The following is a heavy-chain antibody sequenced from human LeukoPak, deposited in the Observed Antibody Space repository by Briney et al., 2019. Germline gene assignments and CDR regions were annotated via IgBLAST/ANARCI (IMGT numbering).Heavy chain of an antibody. CDR1: GFTFSSYS. V-gene: IGHV3-21*01. CDR3: AREMTTVTTAVY. J-gene: IGHJ4*02. CDR2: ISSSSSYI. Sequence: GGSLRLSCAASGFTFSSYSMNWVRQAPGKGLEWVSSISSSSSYIYYADSVKGRFTISRDSAKNSLYLQMNSLRAEDTAVYYCAREMTTVTTAVYWGQGTLVTVSS. D-gene: IGHD4-17*01.